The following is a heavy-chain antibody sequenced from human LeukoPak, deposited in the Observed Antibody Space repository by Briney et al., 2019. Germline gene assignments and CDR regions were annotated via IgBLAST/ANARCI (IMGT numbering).Heavy chain of an antibody. D-gene: IGHD2-2*01. CDR1: GFTFSDHY. Sequence: GGSLRLSCAASGFTFSDHYMSWIRQAPGKGLEWVSYIHSSSTYTNYADSVKGRFTISRDNAKNTLYLQMNSLSAEDTAVYYCARGSYCSSTTCGNFDYWGQGTLVTVSS. V-gene: IGHV3-11*06. J-gene: IGHJ4*02. CDR2: IHSSSTYT. CDR3: ARGSYCSSTTCGNFDY.